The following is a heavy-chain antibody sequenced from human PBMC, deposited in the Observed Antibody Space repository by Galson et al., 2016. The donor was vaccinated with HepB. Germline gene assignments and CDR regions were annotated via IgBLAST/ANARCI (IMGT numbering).Heavy chain of an antibody. J-gene: IGHJ5*01. Sequence: SLRLSCAVSDFSVSVSYMSWVRQAPGKGLEWVSVLYRGGYTNYADSVKGRFTISRDNSKNTLYLQMNRLRADDTAVYYCARLGANPSCLGGSCYRWFDSWGQGIMVTVSS. CDR2: LYRGGYT. CDR3: ARLGANPSCLGGSCYRWFDS. V-gene: IGHV3-53*01. D-gene: IGHD2-15*01. CDR1: DFSVSVSY.